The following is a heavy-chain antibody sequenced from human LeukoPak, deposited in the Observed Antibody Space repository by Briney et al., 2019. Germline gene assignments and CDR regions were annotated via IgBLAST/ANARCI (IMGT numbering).Heavy chain of an antibody. CDR3: AKVNRIGNPNRFNDY. CDR1: GFTFSSYG. Sequence: AGGSLRLSCAASGFTFSSYGMHWVRQAPGKGLEWVSYISSSSSTIYYADSVKGRFTISRDNAKNSLYLQMNSLRAEDTAVYYCAKVNRIGNPNRFNDYWGQGTLVTVSS. CDR2: ISSSSSTI. D-gene: IGHD2/OR15-2a*01. V-gene: IGHV3-48*04. J-gene: IGHJ4*02.